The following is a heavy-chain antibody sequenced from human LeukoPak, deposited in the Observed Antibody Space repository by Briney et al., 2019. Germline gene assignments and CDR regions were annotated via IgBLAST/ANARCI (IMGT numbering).Heavy chain of an antibody. CDR1: GGSISSGDYY. D-gene: IGHD2-15*01. CDR2: IYYSGST. V-gene: IGHV4-30-4*01. Sequence: SETLSLTCTVSGGSISSGDYYWSWIRQPPGKGLEWIGYIYYSGSTYYNPSPKSRVTISVDTSKNQFSLKLSSVTAADTAVYYCGRDENCSGGSCYSYGMDVWGQGTTVTVSS. J-gene: IGHJ6*02. CDR3: GRDENCSGGSCYSYGMDV.